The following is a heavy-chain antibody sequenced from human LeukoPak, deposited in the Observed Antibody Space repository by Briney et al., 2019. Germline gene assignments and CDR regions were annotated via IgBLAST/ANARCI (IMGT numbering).Heavy chain of an antibody. Sequence: GGSLRLSCAASGFTFSRSGMHWVRQAPGKGLEWVAFIRYDGNNKYYADSVKGRFTISRDTSKDTLYLQMNSLRAGDTAVYYCAKDARGCSDYWGQGTLVTVSS. V-gene: IGHV3-30*02. CDR3: AKDARGCSDY. J-gene: IGHJ4*02. CDR1: GFTFSRSG. D-gene: IGHD5-12*01. CDR2: IRYDGNNK.